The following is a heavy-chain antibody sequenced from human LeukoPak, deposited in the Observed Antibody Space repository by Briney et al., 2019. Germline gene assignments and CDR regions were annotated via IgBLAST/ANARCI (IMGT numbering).Heavy chain of an antibody. J-gene: IGHJ4*02. D-gene: IGHD1-26*01. CDR2: ISYDGSNK. V-gene: IGHV3-30*18. CDR1: GFTFSSYG. Sequence: GGTLRLSCAASGFTFSSYGMHWVRQAPGKGLEWVAVISYDGSNKYYAESVKGRFTISRDNPKNTLYLKMHSSSAEHTAVYHWAKDERMGWELPFDYWGQGTLVTVS. CDR3: AKDERMGWELPFDY.